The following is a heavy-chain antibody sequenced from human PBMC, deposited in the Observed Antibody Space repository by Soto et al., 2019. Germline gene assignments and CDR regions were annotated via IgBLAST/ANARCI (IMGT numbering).Heavy chain of an antibody. CDR1: GGSVRSDRYY. V-gene: IGHV4-31*01. J-gene: IGHJ4*01. CDR2: IYFSGDA. Sequence: QVQLQESGPGLVKPSQTLSLTCTVSGGSVRSDRYYWSWIRQRPGKGLEWIGYIYFSGDAYYNPSLKSQVAISVDTSKTQFSLKLNSVTAADTAVYYCASGVIVPTTLVHWGQGALVTVSP. D-gene: IGHD5-12*01. CDR3: ASGVIVPTTLVH.